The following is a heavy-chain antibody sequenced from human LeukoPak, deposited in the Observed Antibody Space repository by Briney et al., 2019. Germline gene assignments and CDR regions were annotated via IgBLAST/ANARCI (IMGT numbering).Heavy chain of an antibody. CDR1: GGSISSGGYY. D-gene: IGHD2-21*01. Sequence: SETLSLTCTVSGGSISSGGYYWSWIRQPPGKGLEWIGYIYHSGSTYYNPSLKSRVTISVDRSKNQFSLKLSSVTAADTAVYYCASLEAQGYSEIEPHLDYWGQGTLVTVSS. J-gene: IGHJ4*02. CDR2: IYHSGST. CDR3: ASLEAQGYSEIEPHLDY. V-gene: IGHV4-30-2*01.